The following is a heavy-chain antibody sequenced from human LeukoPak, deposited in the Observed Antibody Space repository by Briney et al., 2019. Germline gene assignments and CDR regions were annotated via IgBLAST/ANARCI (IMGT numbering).Heavy chain of an antibody. D-gene: IGHD1-26*01. CDR3: VRQQTPHGNFDY. Sequence: GGSLRLSCATSRFTFSSYAMHWVRQATGKGLEWVSAIGTAGDTFYPGSVKGRFTISRENAKNSLSLQMNSLRAEDTAVYYCVRQQTPHGNFDYWGQGTLVTVSS. J-gene: IGHJ4*02. V-gene: IGHV3-13*01. CDR2: IGTAGDT. CDR1: RFTFSSYA.